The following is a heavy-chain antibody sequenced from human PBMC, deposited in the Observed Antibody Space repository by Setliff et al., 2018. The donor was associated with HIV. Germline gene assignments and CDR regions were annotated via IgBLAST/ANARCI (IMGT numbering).Heavy chain of an antibody. CDR2: ISGSGGST. J-gene: IGHJ1*01. D-gene: IGHD3-10*01. V-gene: IGHV3-23*01. Sequence: HPGGSLRLSCGASGFTFSSYAMSWVRQAPGKGLEWVSAISGSGGSTYYADSVKGRFSISRDNTKNSLHLQMNSLRTDDTALYYCARGPTGSGSAYLDLWGQGMPVTVSS. CDR3: ARGPTGSGSAYLDL. CDR1: GFTFSSYA.